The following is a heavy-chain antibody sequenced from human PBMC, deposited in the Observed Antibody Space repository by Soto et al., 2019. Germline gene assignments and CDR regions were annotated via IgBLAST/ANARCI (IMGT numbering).Heavy chain of an antibody. CDR2: ISSSSSYI. D-gene: IGHD6-6*01. CDR1: GFTFSRYS. CDR3: ARARRNYYGMDV. J-gene: IGHJ6*02. Sequence: GGSLRLFCAASGFTFSRYSMNWVRQAPGKGLEWVSSISSSSSYIYYADSVRGRFTISRDNAKNSLYLQMNSLRAEDTAVYYCARARRNYYGMDVWGQGTTVTVSS. V-gene: IGHV3-21*01.